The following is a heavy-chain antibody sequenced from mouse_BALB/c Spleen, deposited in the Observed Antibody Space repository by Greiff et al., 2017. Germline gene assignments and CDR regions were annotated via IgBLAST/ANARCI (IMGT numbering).Heavy chain of an antibody. Sequence: EVQLVESGGGLVKPGGSLKLSCAASGFTFSDYYMYWVRQTPEKRLEWVATISDGGSYTYYPDSVKGRFTISRDNAKNNLYLQMSSLKSEDTAMYYCARGGGYYGPWFAYWGQGTLVTVSA. V-gene: IGHV5-4*02. D-gene: IGHD1-2*01. J-gene: IGHJ3*01. CDR3: ARGGGYYGPWFAY. CDR1: GFTFSDYY. CDR2: ISDGGSYT.